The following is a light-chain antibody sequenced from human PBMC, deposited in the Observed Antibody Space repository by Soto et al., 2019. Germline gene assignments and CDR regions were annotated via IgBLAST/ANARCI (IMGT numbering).Light chain of an antibody. V-gene: IGKV3D-15*01. CDR1: QNIGRD. CDR2: DAS. J-gene: IGKJ2*01. CDR3: HHYSIWPPYT. Sequence: EIVMTQSPATLSVSPGESVTLSCRASQNIGRDLAWYLQKPGQVPRLLIYDASNRASDIPGRFSGTGSGTEFTLTIHSLQSEDFAVYYCHHYSIWPPYTFGQGTKLEIK.